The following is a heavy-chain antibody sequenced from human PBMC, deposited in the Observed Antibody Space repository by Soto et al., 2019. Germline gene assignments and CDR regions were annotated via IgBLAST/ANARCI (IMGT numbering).Heavy chain of an antibody. D-gene: IGHD6-6*01. V-gene: IGHV4-34*01. CDR2: IYYSGST. CDR1: GGSFSGYY. Sequence: PSETLSLTCAVYGGSFSGYYWSWIRQPPGKGLEWIGEIYYSGSTYYNPSLKSRVTISVDTSKNQFSLKLSSVTAADTAVYYCARQWGQYSRAYYYYGMDVWGQGTTVTVSS. CDR3: ARQWGQYSRAYYYYGMDV. J-gene: IGHJ6*02.